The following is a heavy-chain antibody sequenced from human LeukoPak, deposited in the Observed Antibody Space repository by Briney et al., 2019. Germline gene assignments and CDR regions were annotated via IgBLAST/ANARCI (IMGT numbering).Heavy chain of an antibody. CDR1: GGSISSSNYY. J-gene: IGHJ6*03. V-gene: IGHV4-39*07. D-gene: IGHD1-26*01. CDR3: ARVGRIGSGYYYYYYMDV. Sequence: SETLSLTCTVSGGSISSSNYYWGWIRQPPGKGLEWIGTIYYSGSTYYNPSLKSRVTISVDTSKNQFSLKLSSVTAADTAVYYCARVGRIGSGYYYYYYMDVWGKGTTVTVSS. CDR2: IYYSGST.